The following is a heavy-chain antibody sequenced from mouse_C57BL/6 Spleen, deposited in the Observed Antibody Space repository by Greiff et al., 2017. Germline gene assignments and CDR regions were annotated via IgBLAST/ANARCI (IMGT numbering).Heavy chain of an antibody. CDR2: IDPSDSFT. Sequence: QVQMQQPGAELVMPGASVKLSCTASGYTFTSYWMHWVKQRPGQGLEWIGEIDPSDSFTNFNQKFKGKSPLTVDKSASTAYMQLSSLTSDDSAGYYCARSRLLGRGDSFDDWGQGTTLTVSS. CDR1: GYTFTSYW. D-gene: IGHD4-1*01. V-gene: IGHV1-69*01. CDR3: ARSRLLGRGDSFDD. J-gene: IGHJ2*01.